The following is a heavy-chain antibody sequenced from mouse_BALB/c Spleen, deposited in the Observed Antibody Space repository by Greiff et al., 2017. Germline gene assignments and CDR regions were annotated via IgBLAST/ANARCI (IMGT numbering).Heavy chain of an antibody. CDR2: ISSGSSTN. Sequence: EVMLVESGGGLVQPGGSRKLSCAASGFTFSSFGMHWVRQAPEKGLEWVAYISSGSSTNYYADTVKGRFTISRDNPKNNLFLQMTSLRSEDTAMYYCARDYYGSSGFAYWGQGTLVTVSA. V-gene: IGHV5-17*02. D-gene: IGHD1-1*01. CDR1: GFTFSSFG. CDR3: ARDYYGSSGFAY. J-gene: IGHJ3*01.